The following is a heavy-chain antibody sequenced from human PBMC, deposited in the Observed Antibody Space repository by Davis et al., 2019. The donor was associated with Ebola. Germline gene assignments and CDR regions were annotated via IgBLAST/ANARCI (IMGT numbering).Heavy chain of an antibody. CDR2: IRSKANSYAT. V-gene: IGHV3-73*01. CDR1: GFTFSGSA. CDR3: TRRTTTVPPYYYYYGMDV. D-gene: IGHD4-11*01. Sequence: PGGSLRLSCAASGFTFSGSAMHWVRQASGKGLEWVGRIRSKANSYATAYAALVKGRFTISRDDSKNTAYLQMNSQKTEDTAVYYCTRRTTTVPPYYYYYGMDVWGQGTTVTVSS. J-gene: IGHJ6*02.